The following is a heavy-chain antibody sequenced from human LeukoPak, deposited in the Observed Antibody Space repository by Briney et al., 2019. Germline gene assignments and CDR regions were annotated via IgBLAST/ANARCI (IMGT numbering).Heavy chain of an antibody. CDR1: GFTFNTYA. CDR3: AKVLPSATIYYYGMDV. J-gene: IGHJ6*02. D-gene: IGHD1-14*01. V-gene: IGHV3-23*01. Sequence: GGSLRLSCAASGFTFNTYAMSWVRQAPGKGLEWVSTISASGGSTYYADSVKGRFTISRDNSNNTLYLQMNSLRAEDTAVYYCAKVLPSATIYYYGMDVWGQGTTVTVSS. CDR2: ISASGGST.